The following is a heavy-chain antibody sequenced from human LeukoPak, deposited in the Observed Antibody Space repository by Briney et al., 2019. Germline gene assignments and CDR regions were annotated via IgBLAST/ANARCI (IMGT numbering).Heavy chain of an antibody. CDR2: IYYSGGT. V-gene: IGHV4-59*01. J-gene: IGHJ6*02. CDR3: ARELADCSSTSCYNDYYGMDV. Sequence: NSSGTLSLTCTASGCSISSYYWSWIRQPPGKGLEWVGDIYYSGGTNYNTSLKTRVTISVCTSTNQFSLKLSSVTAADTAVYYCARELADCSSTSCYNDYYGMDVWGQGTTVTVSS. CDR1: GCSISSYY. D-gene: IGHD2-2*02.